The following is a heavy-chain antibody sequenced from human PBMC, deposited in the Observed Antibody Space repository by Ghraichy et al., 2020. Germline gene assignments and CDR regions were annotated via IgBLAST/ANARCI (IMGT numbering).Heavy chain of an antibody. CDR1: GFTFSNYG. CDR2: IWYDGSKK. D-gene: IGHD1-7*01. V-gene: IGHV3-33*01. Sequence: GGSLRLSCAASGFTFSNYGMHWVRQAPGKGLEWVAVIWYDGSKKYYTDSVKGRFAISRDNSKNTLYLQMNSLRAEDTAVYYCARENYGDAFDFWGQGTMVTVSS. J-gene: IGHJ3*01. CDR3: ARENYGDAFDF.